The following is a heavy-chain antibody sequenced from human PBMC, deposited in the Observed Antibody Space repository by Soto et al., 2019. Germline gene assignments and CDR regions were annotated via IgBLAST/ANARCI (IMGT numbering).Heavy chain of an antibody. CDR1: GYTLTELS. Sequence: ASVKVSCKVSGYTLTELSMHWVRQAPGKGLDLLGCFDPEDGETIFAQKFQGRVTMTEDTSTDTAYMELSSLRSEDTAVFYCATSSPGAYYYYYGMDVWGQGTTVTVSS. J-gene: IGHJ6*02. V-gene: IGHV1-24*01. CDR3: ATSSPGAYYYYYGMDV. CDR2: FDPEDGET.